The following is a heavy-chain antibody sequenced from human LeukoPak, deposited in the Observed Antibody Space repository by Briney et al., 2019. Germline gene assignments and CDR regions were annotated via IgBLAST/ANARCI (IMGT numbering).Heavy chain of an antibody. Sequence: GGSLRLSCTASGFTFSAYAMMWVRPAPGKGPEWVSAIRGGGGRAFYADSVKGRFTISRDNSQYTLFLQMNSLRAEDTAVYYCARDPNGDYIGAFDMWGPGTMVTVSS. J-gene: IGHJ3*02. V-gene: IGHV3-23*01. CDR2: IRGGGGRA. CDR3: ARDPNGDYIGAFDM. D-gene: IGHD4-17*01. CDR1: GFTFSAYA.